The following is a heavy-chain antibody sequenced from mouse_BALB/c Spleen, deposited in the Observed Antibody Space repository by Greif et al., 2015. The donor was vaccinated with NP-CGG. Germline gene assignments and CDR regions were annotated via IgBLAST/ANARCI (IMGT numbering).Heavy chain of an antibody. D-gene: IGHD1-2*01. V-gene: IGHV1S34*01. CDR3: ARGDTTAPYWYFDV. CDR1: GYSFTGYY. Sequence: LVKTGASVKISCKASGYSFTGYYMHWVKQSHEKSLEWIGYISCYNGATSYNQKFKGKATFTVDTSSSTAYMQFNSLTSEDSAVYYCARGDTTAPYWYFDVWGAGTTVTVSS. CDR2: ISCYNGAT. J-gene: IGHJ1*01.